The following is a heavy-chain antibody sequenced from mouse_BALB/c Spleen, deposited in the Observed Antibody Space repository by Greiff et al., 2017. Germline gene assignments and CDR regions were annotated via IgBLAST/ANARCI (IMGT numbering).Heavy chain of an antibody. CDR2: INPSSGYT. D-gene: IGHD3-1*01. J-gene: IGHJ2*01. CDR3: ARSGGIDY. CDR1: GYTFTSYT. V-gene: IGHV1S26*01. Sequence: CKASGYTFTSYTMHWVKQRPGQGLEWIGYINPSSGYTNYNQKFKDKATLTADKSSSTAYMQLSSLTSEDSAVYYCARSGGIDYWGQGTTLTVSS.